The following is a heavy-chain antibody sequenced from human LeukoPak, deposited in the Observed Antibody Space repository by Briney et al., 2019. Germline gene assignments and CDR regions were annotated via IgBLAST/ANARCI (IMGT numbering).Heavy chain of an antibody. V-gene: IGHV3-23*01. CDR1: GFTFSSYA. CDR2: ITGSGGGT. D-gene: IGHD3-22*01. Sequence: GGSLRLSCVAYGFTFSSYAMTWVRQTPGKGLEWVSSITGSGGGTYYADSVKGRFTISRDNSKNTLYLQMNSLRAEDTAVYYCAKLLYYYDSSQPYWGQGTLVTVSS. J-gene: IGHJ4*02. CDR3: AKLLYYYDSSQPY.